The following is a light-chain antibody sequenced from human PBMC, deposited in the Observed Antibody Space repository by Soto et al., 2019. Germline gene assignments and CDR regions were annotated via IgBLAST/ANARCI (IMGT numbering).Light chain of an antibody. V-gene: IGLV2-23*02. CDR1: SSDVGSYNL. CDR2: EVS. CDR3: SSYAGSTTSYV. Sequence: QSALTQPASVPGSPGQSITISCTGTSSDVGSYNLVSWYQQHPGKAPKFMIYEVSKRPSGVSNRFSGSKSGNTASLTISGLQAEDEAEYYCSSYAGSTTSYVFGTGTKVTVL. J-gene: IGLJ1*01.